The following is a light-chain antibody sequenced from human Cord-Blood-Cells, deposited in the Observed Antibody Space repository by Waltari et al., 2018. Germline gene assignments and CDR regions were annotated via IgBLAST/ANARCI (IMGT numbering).Light chain of an antibody. J-gene: IGLJ3*02. CDR1: KLGDKY. V-gene: IGLV3-1*01. CDR3: QAWHSNSWV. Sequence: SYELTQPPSVSVSPGQTASITCSGDKLGDKYACWYQQKPGQSPVLVIYQDSKRPSGIPVRFSGSNSGNTATLTISGTQAMDEADYYCQAWHSNSWVFGGGTKLTVL. CDR2: QDS.